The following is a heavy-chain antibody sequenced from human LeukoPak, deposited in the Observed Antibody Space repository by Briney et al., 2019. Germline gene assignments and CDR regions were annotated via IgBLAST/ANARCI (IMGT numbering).Heavy chain of an antibody. CDR3: ASYNSSYYWDDVFDI. D-gene: IGHD3-22*01. CDR1: GGSISSGSYY. J-gene: IGHJ3*02. CDR2: IYTSGST. V-gene: IGHV4-61*02. Sequence: SETLSLTCTVSGGSISSGSYYWSWIRQPAGKGLEWIGRIYTSGSTKYNPSLKSRVTISVDTSKNQFSLKLSSVTAADTAVYYCASYNSSYYWDDVFDIWGQGTMVTVSS.